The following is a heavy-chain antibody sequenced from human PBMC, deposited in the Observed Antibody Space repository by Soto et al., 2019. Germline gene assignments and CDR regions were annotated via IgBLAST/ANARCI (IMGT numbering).Heavy chain of an antibody. CDR3: AKEWGNIPVAGSKACHN. V-gene: IGHV1-69*01. D-gene: IGHD6-19*01. Sequence: QVPLVQSGAEVTRSGSSVTVSCKASGGTFSRSAFSWVRQAPGQGLEWIGGIVPMYDTPVYAQTFQGSVTISAVASTSTVSMEVNSLKSDDTAIYFCAKEWGNIPVAGSKACHNWGQGTMVTVSS. J-gene: IGHJ3*02. CDR1: GGTFSRSA. CDR2: IVPMYDTP.